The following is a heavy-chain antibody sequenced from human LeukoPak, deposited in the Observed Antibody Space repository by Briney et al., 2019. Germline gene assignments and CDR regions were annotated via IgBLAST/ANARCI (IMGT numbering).Heavy chain of an antibody. D-gene: IGHD3-3*01. CDR2: ISAYNGNT. Sequence: ASVKVSCKASGYTFTSYGISWVRQAPGQGLEWMGWISAYNGNTNYAQKLQGRVTMTTDTSTSTAYMELRSLRSDGTAVYYCARGSHYDFWSGYSASSSYYFDYWGQGTLVTVSS. J-gene: IGHJ4*02. V-gene: IGHV1-18*01. CDR3: ARGSHYDFWSGYSASSSYYFDY. CDR1: GYTFTSYG.